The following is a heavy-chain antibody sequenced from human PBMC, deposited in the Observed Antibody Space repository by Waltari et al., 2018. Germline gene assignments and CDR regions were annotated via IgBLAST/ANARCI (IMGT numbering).Heavy chain of an antibody. CDR3: APWGWVLRFLEWLSLFDY. CDR1: GFTFSSYA. V-gene: IGHV3-23*01. D-gene: IGHD3-3*01. J-gene: IGHJ4*02. Sequence: EVQLLESGGGLVQPGGSLRLSCAASGFTFSSYAMSWVRQAPGKGLAWVSAIRGSGGSTYYADSVTGRFTISRDNAKNTLYLQMNSLRAEDTAVYYCAPWGWVLRFLEWLSLFDYWGQGTLVTVSS. CDR2: IRGSGGST.